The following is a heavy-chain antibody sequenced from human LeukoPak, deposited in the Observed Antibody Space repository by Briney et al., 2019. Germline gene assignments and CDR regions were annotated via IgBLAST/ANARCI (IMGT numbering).Heavy chain of an antibody. CDR2: ISYDGSNK. D-gene: IGHD3-22*01. J-gene: IGHJ3*02. Sequence: PGGSLRLSCAASGFTFSSYGMHWVRQAPGKGLEWVAVISYDGSNKYYADSVKGRFTISRDNSKNTLYLQMNSLRAEDTAVYYCAKDPSSSGYPDAFDIWGQGTMVTVSS. V-gene: IGHV3-30*18. CDR3: AKDPSSSGYPDAFDI. CDR1: GFTFSSYG.